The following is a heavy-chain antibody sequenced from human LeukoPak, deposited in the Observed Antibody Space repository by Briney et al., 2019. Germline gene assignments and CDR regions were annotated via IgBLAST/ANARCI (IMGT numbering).Heavy chain of an antibody. D-gene: IGHD2-21*02. Sequence: GESLKISCKGSGYSFTSYWIGWVRQMPGKGLEWMGIIYPGDSDTRYSPSFQGQVTISADKSISTAYLQWSSLKASDTAMYYCARIYCGGDCYSGAFDIWGQGTMVTVSS. CDR3: ARIYCGGDCYSGAFDI. J-gene: IGHJ3*02. CDR1: GYSFTSYW. CDR2: IYPGDSDT. V-gene: IGHV5-51*01.